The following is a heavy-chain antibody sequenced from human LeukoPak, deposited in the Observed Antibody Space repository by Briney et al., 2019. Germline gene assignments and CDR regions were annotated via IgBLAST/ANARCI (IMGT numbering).Heavy chain of an antibody. V-gene: IGHV4-34*01. Sequence: SETLSLTCAVYGGSFSGYYWSWIRQPPGKGLEWIGEINHSGSTNYNPSLKSRVTISVDTSKNQFSLKLSSVTAADTAVYYCARAKFYDSSGYYYPHNWFDPWGQGTLVTVSS. CDR3: ARAKFYDSSGYYYPHNWFDP. D-gene: IGHD3-22*01. J-gene: IGHJ5*02. CDR1: GGSFSGYY. CDR2: INHSGST.